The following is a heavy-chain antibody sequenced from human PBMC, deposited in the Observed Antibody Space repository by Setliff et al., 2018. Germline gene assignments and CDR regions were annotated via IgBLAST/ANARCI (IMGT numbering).Heavy chain of an antibody. CDR3: ARDDGKSYFPFDY. D-gene: IGHD2-21*01. CDR1: GFTFSTYW. J-gene: IGHJ4*02. CDR2: IKQDGSDK. Sequence: HPGGSLRLSCAASGFTFSTYWMSWVRQAPGKGLEWVANIKQDGSDKYYVDSVKGRFTISRDNAKNSLYLQMNSLRAEDTAVYYCARDDGKSYFPFDYWGQGTLVTVSS. V-gene: IGHV3-7*03.